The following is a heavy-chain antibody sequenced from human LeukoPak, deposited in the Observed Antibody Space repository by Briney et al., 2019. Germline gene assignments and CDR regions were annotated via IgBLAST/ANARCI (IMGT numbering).Heavy chain of an antibody. Sequence: PGGALRLSYSASGFSFSGHWMHWARQLPGPGLVWVSRIGPTGSTTSYVDSVKGRFTASRDNAKNTLYLPVNNLRAEDTAVYYCSRGPNSNWSGLDFWGQGTLLTVSS. J-gene: IGHJ4*02. D-gene: IGHD6-6*01. CDR3: SRGPNSNWSGLDF. V-gene: IGHV3-74*01. CDR2: IGPTGSTT. CDR1: GFSFSGHW.